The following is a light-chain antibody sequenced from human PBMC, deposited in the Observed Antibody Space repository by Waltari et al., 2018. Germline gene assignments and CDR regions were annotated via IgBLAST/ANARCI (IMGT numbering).Light chain of an antibody. Sequence: QSALTQPASVSGSPGQSITISCSGTDSDVGAYDFVSWYQQHPGKAPHLIIYEVSNRPSGISNPFSASKSGNTASLTIFGLQAEDEADYYCSSYTTSSAPGVFGTGTRVTVL. CDR3: SSYTTSSAPGV. CDR2: EVS. V-gene: IGLV2-14*01. J-gene: IGLJ1*01. CDR1: DSDVGAYDF.